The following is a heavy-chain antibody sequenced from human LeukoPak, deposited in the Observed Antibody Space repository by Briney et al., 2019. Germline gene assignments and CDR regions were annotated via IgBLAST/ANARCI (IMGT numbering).Heavy chain of an antibody. CDR3: ARDSGNFHYDMDV. J-gene: IGHJ6*02. CDR1: GYSFNSHH. V-gene: IGHV1-46*02. Sequence: GASVKVSCKTSGYSFNSHHVHWVRQAPGQGLDWMGVKFSHDGSTSTAQKFQGRVTLTRDTSTNTVGMELSSLRSEDTAVYYCARDSGNFHYDMDVWGQGTTVIVSS. CDR2: KFSHDGST. D-gene: IGHD3-10*01.